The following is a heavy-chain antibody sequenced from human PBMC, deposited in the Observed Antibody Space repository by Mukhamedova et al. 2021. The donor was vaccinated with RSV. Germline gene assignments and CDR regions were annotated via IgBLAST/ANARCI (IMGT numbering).Heavy chain of an antibody. D-gene: IGHD6-19*01. J-gene: IGHJ4*02. Sequence: TISRDNSKNTLYLQMNSLRAEDTAVYYCAKRGLVQWLAYFDYWGQGTLVTVSS. CDR3: AKRGLVQWLAYFDY. V-gene: IGHV3-23*01.